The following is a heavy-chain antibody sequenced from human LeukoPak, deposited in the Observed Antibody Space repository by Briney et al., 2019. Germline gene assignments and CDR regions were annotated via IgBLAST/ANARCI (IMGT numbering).Heavy chain of an antibody. CDR1: GFTFSSYA. CDR3: ARNQETYYDFWSGTPPGY. J-gene: IGHJ4*02. Sequence: GGSLRLSCAASGFTFSSYAMHWVRQAPGKGLEWVAVISYDGSNKYYADSVKGRFTISRDNSKNTLYLQMNSLRAEDTAVCYCARNQETYYDFWSGTPPGYWGQGTLVTVSS. V-gene: IGHV3-30-3*01. D-gene: IGHD3-3*01. CDR2: ISYDGSNK.